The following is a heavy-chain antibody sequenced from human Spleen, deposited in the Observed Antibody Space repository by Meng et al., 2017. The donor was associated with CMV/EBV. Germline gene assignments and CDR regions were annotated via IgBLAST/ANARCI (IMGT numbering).Heavy chain of an antibody. CDR1: GFTVSSNY. J-gene: IGHJ6*02. CDR3: TRVGLAMDV. D-gene: IGHD3-3*01. Sequence: GGSLRLSCAASGFTVSSNYMNWVRQAPGKGLEWVSDISWNSDNIGYADSVKGRFTISRDNAKNSLYLQMTSLRDEDTALYYCTRVGLAMDVWGQGTTVTVSS. V-gene: IGHV3-21*04. CDR2: ISWNSDNI.